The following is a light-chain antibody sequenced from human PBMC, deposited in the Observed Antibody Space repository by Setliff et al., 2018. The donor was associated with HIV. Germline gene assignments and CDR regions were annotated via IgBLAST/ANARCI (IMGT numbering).Light chain of an antibody. CDR3: QSNDGSTWV. CDR2: EDK. Sequence: NFMLAQPHSVSESPGKTVTISCTRSGGSIAGNYVQWYQHRPGSSPTTVIREDKERPSGVPERFPGSIDRSTNSASLTISGLKTEDEADYYCQSNDGSTWVFGGGTQRTVL. V-gene: IGLV6-57*01. CDR1: GGSIAGNY. J-gene: IGLJ3*02.